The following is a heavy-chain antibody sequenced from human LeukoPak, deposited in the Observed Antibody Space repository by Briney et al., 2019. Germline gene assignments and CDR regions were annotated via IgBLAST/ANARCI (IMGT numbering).Heavy chain of an antibody. CDR1: GFTFSSYS. Sequence: GGSLRLSCAASGFTFSSYSMNWVRQAPGKGLEWVSSISSSSNYIYYADSVKGRFTISRDNAKNSLYLQMNSLRAEDTAVYYCARDWRLHYGSGSYFHWGQGTLVTVSS. CDR2: ISSSSNYI. J-gene: IGHJ4*02. CDR3: ARDWRLHYGSGSYFH. D-gene: IGHD3-10*01. V-gene: IGHV3-21*01.